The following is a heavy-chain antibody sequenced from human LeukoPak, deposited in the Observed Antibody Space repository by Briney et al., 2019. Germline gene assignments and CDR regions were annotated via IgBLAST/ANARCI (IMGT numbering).Heavy chain of an antibody. V-gene: IGHV1-18*01. J-gene: IGHJ6*02. Sequence: ASVKVSCKASGYTFTSYGISWVRQAPGQGLEWMGWISAYNGNTNYAQKLQGRVTMTTDKSTSTAYMELSSLRSEDTAVYYCARDPQVVVPAAIADYYYGMDVWGQGTTVTVSS. D-gene: IGHD2-2*02. CDR1: GYTFTSYG. CDR3: ARDPQVVVPAAIADYYYGMDV. CDR2: ISAYNGNT.